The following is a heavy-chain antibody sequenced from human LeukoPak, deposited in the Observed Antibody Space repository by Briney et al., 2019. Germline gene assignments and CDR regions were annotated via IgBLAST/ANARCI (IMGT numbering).Heavy chain of an antibody. D-gene: IGHD6-19*01. V-gene: IGHV3-30*04. Sequence: PGGSLRLSCAASGFTFSSYAMHWVRQAPGKGLEWVAVISYDGSNKYYADSVKGRFTISRDNSKNTLYLQMNSLRAEDTAVYYCARDSSGWFIDYWGQGTLVTVSS. J-gene: IGHJ4*02. CDR1: GFTFSSYA. CDR2: ISYDGSNK. CDR3: ARDSSGWFIDY.